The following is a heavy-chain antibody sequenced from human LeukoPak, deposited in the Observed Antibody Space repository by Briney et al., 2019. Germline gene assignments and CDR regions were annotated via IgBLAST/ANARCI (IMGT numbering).Heavy chain of an antibody. V-gene: IGHV5-51*01. CDR1: GYSFTSYW. D-gene: IGHD6-13*01. Sequence: GEPLKISCKGSGYSFTSYWIGWVRQMSGKGLGWMGIIYPGDSDTRYSPSFQGQVTISADKSISTAYLQWSSLKASDTAMYYCARLAAACTADYWGQGTLVTVSS. CDR3: ARLAAACTADY. CDR2: IYPGDSDT. J-gene: IGHJ4*02.